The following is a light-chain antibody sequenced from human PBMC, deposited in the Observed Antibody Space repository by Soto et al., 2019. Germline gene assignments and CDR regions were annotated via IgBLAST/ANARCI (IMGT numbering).Light chain of an antibody. J-gene: IGLJ2*01. V-gene: IGLV2-14*01. Sequence: QSALTQPASVSGSPGQSITISCTGTSGDVGTYNYVSWYQQHPGRAPKLIIYDVNNRPSGVSSRFSGSRSGNTASLTISGLQAEDESDYYCSSYKTDSTSVVFGGGTKLTVL. CDR1: SGDVGTYNY. CDR3: SSYKTDSTSVV. CDR2: DVN.